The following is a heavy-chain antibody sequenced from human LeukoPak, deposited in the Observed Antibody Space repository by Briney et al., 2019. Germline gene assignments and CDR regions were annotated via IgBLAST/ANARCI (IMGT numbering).Heavy chain of an antibody. CDR1: GGSISSYY. V-gene: IGHV4-4*07. Sequence: SETLSLTCTVSGGSISSYYWSWIRQPAGKGLEWIGRIYTSGSTNYNPSLKSRVTMSVDTSKNQFSLKLSSVTAADTAVYYCARHPYYGSGSYYPGYFDYWGQGTLVTVSS. J-gene: IGHJ4*02. CDR2: IYTSGST. D-gene: IGHD3-10*01. CDR3: ARHPYYGSGSYYPGYFDY.